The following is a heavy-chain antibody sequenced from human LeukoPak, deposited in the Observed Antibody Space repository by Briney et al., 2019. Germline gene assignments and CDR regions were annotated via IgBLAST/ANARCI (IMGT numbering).Heavy chain of an antibody. Sequence: SETLSLTCTVSGGSISSSSYYWGWIRQPPGKGLEWIGSIYYSGSTYYNPSLKSRVTISVDTSKNQFSLKLSSVTAADTAVYYCARVKSDYTFYYGSGSYYFDYWGQGTLVTVSS. CDR2: IYYSGST. D-gene: IGHD3-10*01. V-gene: IGHV4-39*07. J-gene: IGHJ4*02. CDR1: GGSISSSSYY. CDR3: ARVKSDYTFYYGSGSYYFDY.